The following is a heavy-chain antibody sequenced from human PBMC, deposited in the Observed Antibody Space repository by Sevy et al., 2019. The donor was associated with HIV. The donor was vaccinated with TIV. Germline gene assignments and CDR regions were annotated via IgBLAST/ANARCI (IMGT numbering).Heavy chain of an antibody. Sequence: SETLCLTCVVSGYSISSSYWWDWFRRPPGKGLEWIGAIHYSGNTQYTPSLKSRVTVSADTSKNQFSLRLTSMTAADTAVYYCASHDWGRQDYWGQGTLVTVSS. CDR2: IHYSGNT. D-gene: IGHD7-27*01. CDR1: GYSISSSYW. CDR3: ASHDWGRQDY. V-gene: IGHV4-38-2*01. J-gene: IGHJ4*02.